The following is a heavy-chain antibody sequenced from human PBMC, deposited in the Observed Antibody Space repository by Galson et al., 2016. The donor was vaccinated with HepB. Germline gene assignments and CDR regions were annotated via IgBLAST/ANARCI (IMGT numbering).Heavy chain of an antibody. CDR3: ARNAMYCSSTSCSTYYFDY. D-gene: IGHD2-2*01. Sequence: SVKVSCKASGGVFSSYDINWVRQAPGQGLEWMGIINPSGGSTSYAQKFQGRVTMTRDTSTSTVYMELSSLRSEDTAVYYCARNAMYCSSTSCSTYYFDYWGQGTLVTVSS. CDR1: GGVFSSYD. J-gene: IGHJ4*02. CDR2: INPSGGST. V-gene: IGHV1-46*01.